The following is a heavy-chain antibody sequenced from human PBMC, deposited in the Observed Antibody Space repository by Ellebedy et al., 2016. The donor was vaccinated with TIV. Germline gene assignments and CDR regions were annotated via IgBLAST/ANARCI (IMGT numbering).Heavy chain of an antibody. D-gene: IGHD3-22*01. V-gene: IGHV4-34*01. CDR3: ARGIVDLLPLKHFDS. Sequence: SETLSLTXAVYGGSFSGHYWSWIRQPPGKRLEWIGEINDSGGINYNPSPKSRVTMSVDTSKNQFSLKVRSVTAADTSVYYCARGIVDLLPLKHFDSWGQGTRATVSS. CDR1: GGSFSGHY. J-gene: IGHJ4*02. CDR2: INDSGGI.